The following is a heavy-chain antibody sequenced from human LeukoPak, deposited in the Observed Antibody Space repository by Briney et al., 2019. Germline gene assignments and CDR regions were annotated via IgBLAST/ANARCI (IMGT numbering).Heavy chain of an antibody. Sequence: PSETLSLTCKVSGGSISSYYWSWIRQPPGKGLEWIGYIYYSGSTNYNPSLKSRVTISVDLSKSQFSLNLTSVTAADTAVYYCARVGGGNYYYYDMDVWGQGATVTVSS. CDR3: ARVGGGNYYYYDMDV. J-gene: IGHJ6*02. CDR1: GGSISSYY. D-gene: IGHD2-15*01. V-gene: IGHV4-59*01. CDR2: IYYSGST.